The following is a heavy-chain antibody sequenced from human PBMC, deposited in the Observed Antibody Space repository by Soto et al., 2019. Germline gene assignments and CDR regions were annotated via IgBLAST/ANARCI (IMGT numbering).Heavy chain of an antibody. D-gene: IGHD1-7*01. J-gene: IGHJ4*02. Sequence: SETLPLTGTVSGGTISSYYWSWNRQTAGKGLEWIGRIYTSGSTNYNPSLKSRVTMSVDTFKNQFSLKPSSVTAADTAVYYCARDRTKDKHFDYWGQGTLVTVSS. CDR2: IYTSGST. CDR1: GGTISSYY. V-gene: IGHV4-4*07. CDR3: ARDRTKDKHFDY.